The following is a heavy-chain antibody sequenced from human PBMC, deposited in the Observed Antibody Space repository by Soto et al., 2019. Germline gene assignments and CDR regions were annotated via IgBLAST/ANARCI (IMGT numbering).Heavy chain of an antibody. Sequence: PGGSLRLSCTASGITFSNYAMSWVRQAPRKGLEWVSSISTSGGRPYYADSVKGRFTISRDNSKNTLYLQMNSLRVEDTAVYYCARSREIIASAGSFDYWGQGTLVTVSS. J-gene: IGHJ4*02. CDR2: ISTSGGRP. D-gene: IGHD6-25*01. CDR3: ARSREIIASAGSFDY. CDR1: GITFSNYA. V-gene: IGHV3-23*01.